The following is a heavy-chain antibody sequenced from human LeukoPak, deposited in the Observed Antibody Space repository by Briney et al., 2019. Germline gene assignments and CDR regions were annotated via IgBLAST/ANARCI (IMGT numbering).Heavy chain of an antibody. D-gene: IGHD1-1*01. CDR1: GGFISSYY. CDR2: IYSSGIT. V-gene: IGHV4-4*07. J-gene: IGHJ5*02. CDR3: ARDRDWKYWFDP. Sequence: KPSETLSLTCTVSGGFISSYYWSWIRQPAGKELEWIGRIYSSGITNYNPSLKSRVTMSVDTSKNQFPLKLRSVTSADTAVYYCARDRDWKYWFDPWGQGTLVTVSS.